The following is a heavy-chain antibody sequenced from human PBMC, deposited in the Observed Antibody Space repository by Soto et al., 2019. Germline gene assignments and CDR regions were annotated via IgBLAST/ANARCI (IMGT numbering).Heavy chain of an antibody. CDR3: ARSFYESSGYYPL. J-gene: IGHJ4*02. Sequence: SETLSLTCTVSGGSMSPYYWSWIRQPPGKGLEWIGYIYYTGSTSYNPSLKSRVTISVDTSKTQFSLKLSSVTAADTALYYCARSFYESSGYYPLWGQGTLVTVSS. CDR2: IYYTGST. D-gene: IGHD3-22*01. CDR1: GGSMSPYY. V-gene: IGHV4-59*01.